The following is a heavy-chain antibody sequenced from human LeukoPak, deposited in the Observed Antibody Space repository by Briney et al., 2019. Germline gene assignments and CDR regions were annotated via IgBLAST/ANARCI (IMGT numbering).Heavy chain of an antibody. V-gene: IGHV1-2*02. CDR1: GYTFTGYY. J-gene: IGHJ5*02. Sequence: ASVKVSCKASGYTFTGYYMHWVRQAPGQGLEWMGWINPNSGGTNYAQKFQGRVTTTRDTSISTAYMELSRLRSDDTAVYYCARDAYGDGWFDPWGQGTLVTVSS. D-gene: IGHD4-17*01. CDR3: ARDAYGDGWFDP. CDR2: INPNSGGT.